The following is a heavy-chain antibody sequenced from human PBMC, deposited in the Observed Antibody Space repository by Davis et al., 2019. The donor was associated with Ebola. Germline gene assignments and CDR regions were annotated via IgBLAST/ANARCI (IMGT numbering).Heavy chain of an antibody. D-gene: IGHD3-3*01. CDR2: ISYDGSNK. CDR1: GFTFSSYG. Sequence: GGSLRLSCAASGFTFSSYGMHWVRQAPGKGLEWVAVISYDGSNKYYADSVKGRFTISRDNSKNTLYLQMNSLRAEDTAVYYCAKDLRFLEWLRDGKDVWGQGTTVTVSS. J-gene: IGHJ6*02. CDR3: AKDLRFLEWLRDGKDV. V-gene: IGHV3-30*18.